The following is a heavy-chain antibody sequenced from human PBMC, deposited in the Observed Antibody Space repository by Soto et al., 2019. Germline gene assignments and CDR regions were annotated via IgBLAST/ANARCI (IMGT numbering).Heavy chain of an antibody. D-gene: IGHD3-10*01. J-gene: IGHJ4*02. V-gene: IGHV1-2*04. Sequence: EVKKPGASVKVSCKASGYTFTGYYMHWVRQAPGQGLEXXGWINPNSGGTNYAQKFQGWVTMTRDTSISTAYMELSRLRSDDTAVYYCARESEGITMVRGVIYYWGQGTLVTVSS. CDR3: ARESEGITMVRGVIYY. CDR2: INPNSGGT. CDR1: GYTFTGYY.